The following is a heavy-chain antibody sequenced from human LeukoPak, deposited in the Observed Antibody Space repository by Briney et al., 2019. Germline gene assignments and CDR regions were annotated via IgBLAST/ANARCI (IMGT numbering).Heavy chain of an antibody. CDR1: GGSISSYY. V-gene: IGHV4-59*01. CDR2: IYYSGST. Sequence: SETLSLTCTVSGGSISSYYWGWIRQPPGKGLEWIGYIYYSGSTNYNPSLKSRVTISVDTSKNQFSLKLSSVTAADTAVYCCARQSGSYYYGMDVWGQGTTVTVSS. D-gene: IGHD1-26*01. J-gene: IGHJ6*02. CDR3: ARQSGSYYYGMDV.